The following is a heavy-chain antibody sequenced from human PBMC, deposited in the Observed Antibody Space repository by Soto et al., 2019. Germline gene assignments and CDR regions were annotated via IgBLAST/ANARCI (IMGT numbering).Heavy chain of an antibody. CDR3: AGASSGYDVNY. CDR1: GGSISSGGYY. Sequence: SETLSLTCTVSGGSISSGGYYWSWIRQHPGKGLEWIGYIYYSGSTYYNPSLKSRVTISVDTSKNQFSLKLSSVTAADTAVYYVAGASSGYDVNYWGQGTLVPVSS. J-gene: IGHJ4*02. V-gene: IGHV4-31*03. CDR2: IYYSGST. D-gene: IGHD5-12*01.